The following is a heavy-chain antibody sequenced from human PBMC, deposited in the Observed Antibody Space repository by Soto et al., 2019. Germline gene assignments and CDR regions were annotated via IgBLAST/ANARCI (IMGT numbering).Heavy chain of an antibody. D-gene: IGHD3-10*01. J-gene: IGHJ6*02. Sequence: GGSLRLSCAASGFTFSSYAMHWVRQAPGKGLEWVAVISYDGSKKYYADSVKGRFTSSRDNSKNTLNLQMNSLRAEDTAEYYCARDSMVRGVMSAQYYYYYGMDVWGQGTTVTVSS. CDR2: ISYDGSKK. CDR3: ARDSMVRGVMSAQYYYYYGMDV. CDR1: GFTFSSYA. V-gene: IGHV3-30-3*01.